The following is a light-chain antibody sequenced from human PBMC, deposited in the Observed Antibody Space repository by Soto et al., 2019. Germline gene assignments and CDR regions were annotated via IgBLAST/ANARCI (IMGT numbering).Light chain of an antibody. CDR1: QSVSSNF. J-gene: IGKJ4*01. CDR3: QQYGYSPT. V-gene: IGKV3-20*01. CDR2: GAS. Sequence: IVLTHSPCTLSLSPWERATLSCRASQSVSSNFLAWYQDKPGQAPRLLIYGASSRATGIPDRFSGSGSGTNFTLTISRLEPEDFAVYCCQQYGYSPTFGGGTKVDIK.